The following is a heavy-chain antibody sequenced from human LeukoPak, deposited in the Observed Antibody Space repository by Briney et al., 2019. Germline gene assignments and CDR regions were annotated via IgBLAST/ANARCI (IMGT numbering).Heavy chain of an antibody. J-gene: IGHJ1*01. V-gene: IGHV3-21*01. CDR1: GFTFSSYS. CDR3: VRVRIEDYDSSGYCFQH. Sequence: GGSLRLSCAASGFTFSSYSMNWVRQAAGKGLEWVSSISSSSSYIYYADSVKGRFTISRDNAKNSLYLQMNSLRAEDTAVYYCVRVRIEDYDSSGYCFQHWGQGTLVTVSS. CDR2: ISSSSSYI. D-gene: IGHD3-22*01.